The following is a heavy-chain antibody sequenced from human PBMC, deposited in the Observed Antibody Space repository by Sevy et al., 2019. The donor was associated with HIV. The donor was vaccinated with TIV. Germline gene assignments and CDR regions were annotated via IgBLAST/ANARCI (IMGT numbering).Heavy chain of an antibody. CDR1: GFTFGDYA. J-gene: IGHJ6*02. D-gene: IGHD3-22*01. V-gene: IGHV3-49*03. CDR3: TRDFYDSSGYYKEGYYYYGMDV. CDR2: IRSKAYGGTT. Sequence: GGSLRLSCTASGFTFGDYAMSWFRQAPGKGLEWVGFIRSKAYGGTTEYAASVKGRFTISRDDSNSMAYLQMNSLKTEDTAVYYCTRDFYDSSGYYKEGYYYYGMDVWGQGTTVTVSS.